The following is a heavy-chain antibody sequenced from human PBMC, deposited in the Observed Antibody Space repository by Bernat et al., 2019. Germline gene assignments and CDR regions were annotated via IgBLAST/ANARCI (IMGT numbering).Heavy chain of an antibody. CDR1: GFTFNNYG. CDR2: IWYDGNNK. D-gene: IGHD6-13*01. V-gene: IGHV3-33*08. J-gene: IGHJ4*02. Sequence: QVQLVESGGGVVQPGRSLRLSCAASGFTFNNYGMRWVRQVPGKGLEWVAVIWYDGNNKYYADSVKGRFTISRDNSKNTLYLQMNSLGAEDTAVYYCARLGSSWSLDYWGQGTLVTVSS. CDR3: ARLGSSWSLDY.